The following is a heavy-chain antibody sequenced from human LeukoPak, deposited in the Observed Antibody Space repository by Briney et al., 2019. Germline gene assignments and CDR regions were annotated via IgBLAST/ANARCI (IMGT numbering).Heavy chain of an antibody. D-gene: IGHD2-2*01. CDR1: GYTFTRYD. Sequence: ASEKISCKAFGYTFTRYDINWVRQATGQGRVWMGWMNAKTVKTGYAKKFQGRVTMTTNTSTSTAYMALSSLTSEDMAVYYCTRQGGAAMRAFDIWGQGTMVSVSS. CDR2: MNAKTVKT. V-gene: IGHV1-8*01. CDR3: TRQGGAAMRAFDI. J-gene: IGHJ3*02.